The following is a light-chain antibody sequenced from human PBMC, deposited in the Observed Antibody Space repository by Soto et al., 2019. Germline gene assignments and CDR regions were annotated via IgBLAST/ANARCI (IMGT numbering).Light chain of an antibody. CDR1: QSVGSD. CDR2: IAS. Sequence: EIGMTQSPATLSVSPGERATLSCRASQSVGSDLAWYQQKPGQAPRLLIYIASTRATGIPARFSGSGSGTEFSLTISSLQSEDFAVYYCQQYNNWPWTFGQGTKVESK. J-gene: IGKJ1*01. V-gene: IGKV3-15*01. CDR3: QQYNNWPWT.